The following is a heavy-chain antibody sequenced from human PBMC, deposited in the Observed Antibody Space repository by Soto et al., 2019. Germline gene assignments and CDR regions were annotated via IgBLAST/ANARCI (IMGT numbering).Heavy chain of an antibody. CDR1: GFTFSSYS. CDR2: ITSSSSTI. J-gene: IGHJ4*02. Sequence: GGSLRLSCAASGFTFSSYSMNWVRQAPGKGLEWVSFITSSSSTIYYADSVKGRFTISVDTSKNQLSLKLSSVTAADTAVYFCAGGSSDWPLRLAYWGQGTLVTISS. V-gene: IGHV3-48*01. D-gene: IGHD6-19*01. CDR3: AGGSSDWPLRLAY.